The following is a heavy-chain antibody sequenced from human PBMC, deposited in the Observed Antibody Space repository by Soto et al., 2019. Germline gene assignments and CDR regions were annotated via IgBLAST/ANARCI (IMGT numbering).Heavy chain of an antibody. J-gene: IGHJ6*02. V-gene: IGHV1-69*13. CDR2: IIPIFGTA. D-gene: IGHD6-19*01. CDR1: GGTFSSYA. Sequence: SVKVSCKASGGTFSSYAISWVRQAPGQGLEWMGGIIPIFGTANYAQKFQGRVTITADESTSTAYMELSSLRSEDTAVYYCARQTAVAGTFYYGMDVWGQGTTVTVSS. CDR3: ARQTAVAGTFYYGMDV.